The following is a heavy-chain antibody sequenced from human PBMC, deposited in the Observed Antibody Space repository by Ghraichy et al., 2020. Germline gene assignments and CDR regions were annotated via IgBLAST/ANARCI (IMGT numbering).Heavy chain of an antibody. CDR3: ARGGGDSSGYHYYYYYMDV. Sequence: ESLNISCAASGFTFRSYNMNWVRQAPGKGLEWVSSISSSSNYIYYADSVKGRFTISRDNAKNSLYLQMNSLRAEDTAVYYCARGGGDSSGYHYYYYYMDVWGKGTTVTVSS. V-gene: IGHV3-21*01. CDR1: GFTFRSYN. D-gene: IGHD3-22*01. CDR2: ISSSSNYI. J-gene: IGHJ6*03.